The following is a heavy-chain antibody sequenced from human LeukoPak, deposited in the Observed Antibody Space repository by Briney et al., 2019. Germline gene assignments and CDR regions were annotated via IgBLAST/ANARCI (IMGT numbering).Heavy chain of an antibody. Sequence: PGGSLRLSCAGSGFTFSSYAMSWVRQAPEKGLEWVSLISGSGGSTYYADSVKGRFTMSRDNSKNTLYLQMNSLRAEDTAVYYCAKTQINSWAQFDYWGQGTLVTVSS. D-gene: IGHD6-13*01. CDR2: ISGSGGST. CDR1: GFTFSSYA. J-gene: IGHJ4*02. CDR3: AKTQINSWAQFDY. V-gene: IGHV3-23*01.